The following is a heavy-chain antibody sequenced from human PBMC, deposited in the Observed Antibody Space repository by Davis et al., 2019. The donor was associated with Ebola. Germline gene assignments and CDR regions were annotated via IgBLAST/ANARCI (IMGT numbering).Heavy chain of an antibody. J-gene: IGHJ4*02. Sequence: SETLSLTCTVSGGSISSYYWSWIRQHPGKGLEWIGYIYYSGSTYYNPSLKSRVTISVDTSKNQFSLKLSSVTAADTAVYYCARDYDSSGYYPGYWGQGTLVTVSS. CDR1: GGSISSYY. CDR2: IYYSGST. V-gene: IGHV4-59*06. D-gene: IGHD3-22*01. CDR3: ARDYDSSGYYPGY.